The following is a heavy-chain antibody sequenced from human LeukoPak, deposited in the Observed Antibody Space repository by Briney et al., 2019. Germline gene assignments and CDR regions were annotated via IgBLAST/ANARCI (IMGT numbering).Heavy chain of an antibody. D-gene: IGHD5-12*01. CDR2: IYYSGST. J-gene: IGHJ5*02. CDR1: GGSISSYY. CDR3: AREGYAYGLFP. Sequence: SETLSLTCTVSGGSISSYYWSWIRQPPGKGLEWIGYIYYSGSTYYNPSLKSRVTISVDTSKNQFSLKLSSVTAADTAVYYCAREGYAYGLFPWGQGTLVTVSS. V-gene: IGHV4-59*01.